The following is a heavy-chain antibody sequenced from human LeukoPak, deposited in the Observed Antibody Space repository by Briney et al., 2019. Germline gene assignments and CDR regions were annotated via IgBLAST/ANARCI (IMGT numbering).Heavy chain of an antibody. Sequence: GGSLRLSCAASGFTFSSYGMHWVRQAPGKGLVWVSRINSDGSGTRYADSVKGRFTISRENAKNTLYLQMNSLRAEDTAVYYCARVAAWDSSGYLFDYWGQGTLVTVSS. J-gene: IGHJ4*02. D-gene: IGHD3-22*01. CDR3: ARVAAWDSSGYLFDY. CDR2: INSDGSGT. V-gene: IGHV3-74*01. CDR1: GFTFSSYG.